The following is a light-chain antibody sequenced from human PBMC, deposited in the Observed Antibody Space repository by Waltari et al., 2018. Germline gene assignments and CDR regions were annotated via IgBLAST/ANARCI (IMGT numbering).Light chain of an antibody. V-gene: IGLV8-61*01. J-gene: IGLJ3*02. CDR3: RLYMGSGIFV. CDR1: SGSDSTTSY. Sequence: QTVVTQEPSLSVSPGGTVTLTCALNSGSDSTTSYASCYQQTPGKARRTLVYKGNSRSSACPDRFSGSILGNKAALTITGAQAEDECDYYCRLYMGSGIFVFGGGPKLSVL. CDR2: KGN.